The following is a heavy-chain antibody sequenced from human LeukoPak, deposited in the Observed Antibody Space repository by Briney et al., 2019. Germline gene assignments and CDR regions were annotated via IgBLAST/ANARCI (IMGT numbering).Heavy chain of an antibody. CDR2: ISASGGST. D-gene: IGHD6-13*01. CDR1: GFTFSTHA. V-gene: IGHV3-23*01. Sequence: GGSLRLSCAASGFTFSTHAMSWVRQAPGKGLEWVSDISASGGSTYYADSVKGRFTVSRDNSKNTLYLQMSSLRADDTAVHYCAKGPRQQLVTRFDNWGQGTLVTVSS. CDR3: AKGPRQQLVTRFDN. J-gene: IGHJ4*02.